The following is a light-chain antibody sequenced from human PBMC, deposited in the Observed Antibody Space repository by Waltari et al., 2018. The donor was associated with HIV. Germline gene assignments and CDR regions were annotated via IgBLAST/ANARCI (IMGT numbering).Light chain of an antibody. CDR3: GTWDSSLNAGV. CDR1: SSNLGNDF. CDR2: DND. J-gene: IGLJ3*02. V-gene: IGLV1-51*01. Sequence: QSMLTQPPSVSAAPGQKVTISCSRSSSNLGNDFVSWYQHLPGAAPKLVSYDNDNRPSGIPDRVSGSKSGAAATLVITELQTGDEGDYYCGTWDSSLNAGVFGGGTKLTVL.